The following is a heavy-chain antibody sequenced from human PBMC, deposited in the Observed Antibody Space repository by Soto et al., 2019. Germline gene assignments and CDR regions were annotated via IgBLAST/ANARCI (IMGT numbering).Heavy chain of an antibody. CDR3: ARDGRYNWNDVNYYYGMDV. CDR1: GFTFSSYG. D-gene: IGHD1-1*01. Sequence: GGSLRLSCAASGFTFSSYGMHWVRQAPGKGLEWVAVIWYDGSNKYYADSVKGRFTISRDNSKNTLYLQMNSLRAEDTAVYYCARDGRYNWNDVNYYYGMDVWGQGTTVTVSS. CDR2: IWYDGSNK. V-gene: IGHV3-33*01. J-gene: IGHJ6*02.